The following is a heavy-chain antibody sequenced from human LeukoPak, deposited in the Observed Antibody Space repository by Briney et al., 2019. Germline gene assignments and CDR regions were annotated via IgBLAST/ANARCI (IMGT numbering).Heavy chain of an antibody. J-gene: IGHJ5*02. CDR3: AKVFWSGPPSNWFDP. Sequence: GGSLRLSCAASGFTFSSYGMHWVRQVPGKGLEWVAVIWYDGSNKYYADSVKGRFTISRDNSKNTLYLQMNSLRAEDTAVYYCAKVFWSGPPSNWFDPWGQGTLVTVSS. CDR2: IWYDGSNK. D-gene: IGHD3-3*01. CDR1: GFTFSSYG. V-gene: IGHV3-33*06.